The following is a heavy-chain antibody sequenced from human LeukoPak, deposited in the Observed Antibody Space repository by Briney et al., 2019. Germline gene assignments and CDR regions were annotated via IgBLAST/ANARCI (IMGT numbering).Heavy chain of an antibody. CDR3: ARDKGGTYYYDSSGYYRRDDAFDI. J-gene: IGHJ3*02. D-gene: IGHD3-22*01. V-gene: IGHV1-2*02. CDR1: GYTFTGYY. Sequence: ASVKVSCKASGYTFTGYYMNWVRQAPGQGLEWMGWINPNSGGTNYAQKFQGRGTMTRDTSISTAYMELSRLRSDDTAVYYCARDKGGTYYYDSSGYYRRDDAFDIWGQGTMVTVSS. CDR2: INPNSGGT.